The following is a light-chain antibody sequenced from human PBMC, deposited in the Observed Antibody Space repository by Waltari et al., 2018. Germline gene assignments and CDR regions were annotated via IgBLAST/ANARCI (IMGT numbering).Light chain of an antibody. Sequence: DVQMTQAPSSLSASVGDRVTITCQASQDIEKHLNWYQQKPGKAPKLLIYDASHLETGVPLRFSGSRSRPDFTFTISSLQPEDVATYYCQQYDNIPHTFGQGTTLEIK. CDR1: QDIEKH. CDR2: DAS. V-gene: IGKV1-33*01. CDR3: QQYDNIPHT. J-gene: IGKJ2*01.